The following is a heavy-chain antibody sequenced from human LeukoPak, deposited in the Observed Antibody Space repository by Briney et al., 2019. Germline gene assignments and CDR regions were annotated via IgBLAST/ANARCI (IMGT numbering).Heavy chain of an antibody. J-gene: IGHJ3*02. CDR2: IIPIFGTA. CDR3: ARSYGSGARDAFDI. CDR1: GGTFSSYA. V-gene: IGHV1-69*13. Sequence: ASVKVSCKASGGTFSSYAISWVRQAPGQGLEWMGGIIPIFGTANYAQKFQGRVTITADESTSTAYMELSSLRSEDTAVYYCARSYGSGARDAFDIWGQGTMVTVSS. D-gene: IGHD3-10*01.